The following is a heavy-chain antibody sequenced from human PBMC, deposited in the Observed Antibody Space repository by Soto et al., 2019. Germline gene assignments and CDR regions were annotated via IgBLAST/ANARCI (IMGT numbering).Heavy chain of an antibody. J-gene: IGHJ4*02. CDR1: GFTFSSYA. CDR3: AKTQDYYDSSGYCYDY. CDR2: ISGSGGST. V-gene: IGHV3-23*01. D-gene: IGHD3-22*01. Sequence: HPGGSLRLSCAASGFTFSSYAMSWVRQAPGKGLEWVSAISGSGGSTYYADSVKGRFTISRDNSKNTLYLQMNSLRAEDTAVYYCAKTQDYYDSSGYCYDYWGQGTLVTVSS.